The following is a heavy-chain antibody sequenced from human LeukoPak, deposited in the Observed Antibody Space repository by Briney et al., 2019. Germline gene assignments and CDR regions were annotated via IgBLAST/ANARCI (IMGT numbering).Heavy chain of an antibody. Sequence: SETLSLTCTVSGGSISSGSYYWSWIRQPAGKGLEWIGRIYTSGSTNYNPSLKSRVTISVDTSKNQFSLKLSSVTAADTAVYYCARTSVGYSSSWYGQWEAFDIWSQGTMVTVS. J-gene: IGHJ3*02. CDR2: IYTSGST. D-gene: IGHD6-13*01. CDR3: ARTSVGYSSSWYGQWEAFDI. V-gene: IGHV4-61*02. CDR1: GGSISSGSYY.